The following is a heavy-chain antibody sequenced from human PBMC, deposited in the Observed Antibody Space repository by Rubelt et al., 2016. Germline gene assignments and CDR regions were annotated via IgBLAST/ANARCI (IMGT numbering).Heavy chain of an antibody. Sequence: ANIKQDGSEKYYVDSVKGRFTISRDNAKNSLYLQMNSLRAEDTAMYYCARDLGSGRDYWGQGTLVTVSP. CDR2: IKQDGSEK. D-gene: IGHD2-15*01. CDR3: ARDLGSGRDY. V-gene: IGHV3-7*03. J-gene: IGHJ4*02.